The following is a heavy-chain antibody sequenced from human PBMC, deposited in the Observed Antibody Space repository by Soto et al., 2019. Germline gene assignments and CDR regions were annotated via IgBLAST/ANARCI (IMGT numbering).Heavy chain of an antibody. CDR2: IKSKTDGGTT. V-gene: IGHV3-15*07. CDR3: TTAPRQGPDTAMEEDYYYYGMDV. CDR1: GFTFSNAW. Sequence: PGGSLRLSCAASGFTFSNAWMNWVRQAPGKGLEWVGRIKSKTDGGTTDYAAPVKGRFTISRDDSKNTLYLQMNSLKTEDTAVYYCTTAPRQGPDTAMEEDYYYYGMDVWGQGTTVTVSS. J-gene: IGHJ6*02. D-gene: IGHD5-18*01.